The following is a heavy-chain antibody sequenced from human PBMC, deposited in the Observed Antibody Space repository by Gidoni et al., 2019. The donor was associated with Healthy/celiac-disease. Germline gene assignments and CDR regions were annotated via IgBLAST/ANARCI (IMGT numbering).Heavy chain of an antibody. Sequence: EVQLLESGGGLVQPGGSMSLPCAASGSPFSSYARSGVRPAPGKGLEWVSAISGSGGSTYYADSGKGRFTISRDNSKNTLYRQMNSLRAEDTAVYYCAKGPPGIAAAGLNDYWGQGTLVTVSS. J-gene: IGHJ4*02. CDR3: AKGPPGIAAAGLNDY. D-gene: IGHD6-13*01. CDR2: ISGSGGST. V-gene: IGHV3-23*01. CDR1: GSPFSSYA.